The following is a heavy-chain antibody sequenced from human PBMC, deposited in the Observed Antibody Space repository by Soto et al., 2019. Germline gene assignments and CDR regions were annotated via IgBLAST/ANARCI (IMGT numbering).Heavy chain of an antibody. CDR2: ISAYNGNT. Sequence: QVQLVQSGAEVKKPGASVKVSCKASGYTFNSYGISWVRQAPGQGLEWMGWISAYNGNTKYAQELQGRVSMTTDTSTSTAYMELRSLTSDDTAVYYCARVSSSWYYYYYGMDVWGQGTTVTVSS. J-gene: IGHJ6*02. CDR1: GYTFNSYG. D-gene: IGHD6-13*01. V-gene: IGHV1-18*01. CDR3: ARVSSSWYYYYYGMDV.